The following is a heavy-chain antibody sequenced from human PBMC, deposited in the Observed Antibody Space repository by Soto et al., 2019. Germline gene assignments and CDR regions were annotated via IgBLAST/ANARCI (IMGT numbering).Heavy chain of an antibody. V-gene: IGHV3-13*01. CDR3: ARGPVYSSGWYYFDY. J-gene: IGHJ4*02. CDR1: GFTFSSYD. CDR2: IGTAGDT. Sequence: GSLRLSCAASGFTFSSYDMHWVRQATGKGLEWVSAIGTAGDTYYPGSVKGRFTISRENAKNSLYLQMNSLRAEDTAVYYCARGPVYSSGWYYFDYWGQGTLVTVSS. D-gene: IGHD6-19*01.